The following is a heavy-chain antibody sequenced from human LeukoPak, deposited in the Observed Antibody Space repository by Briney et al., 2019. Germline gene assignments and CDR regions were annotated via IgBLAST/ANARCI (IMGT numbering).Heavy chain of an antibody. CDR3: ASEVGATTGY. V-gene: IGHV4-59*12. CDR1: GGSISSYY. D-gene: IGHD1-26*01. J-gene: IGHJ4*02. Sequence: PSETLSLTCTVSGGSISSYYWSWIRQPPGKGLEWIGYIYYSGSTNYNPSLKSRVTISVDTSKNQFSLKLSAVTAADTAVYYCASEVGATTGYWGQGTLVTVSS. CDR2: IYYSGST.